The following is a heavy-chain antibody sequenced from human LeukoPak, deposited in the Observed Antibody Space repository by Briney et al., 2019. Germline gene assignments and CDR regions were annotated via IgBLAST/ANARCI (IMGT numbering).Heavy chain of an antibody. CDR1: GYTLTELS. CDR2: FDPEDGET. V-gene: IGHV1-24*01. D-gene: IGHD3-10*01. J-gene: IGHJ5*02. Sequence: GASVKVSCKVSGYTLTELSMHWVRQAPGKGLEWMGGFDPEDGETIYAQKFQGRVTMTEDTPTDTAYMELSSLRSEDTAVYYCATGPSKSYYNPKHNWFDPWGQGTLVTVSS. CDR3: ATGPSKSYYNPKHNWFDP.